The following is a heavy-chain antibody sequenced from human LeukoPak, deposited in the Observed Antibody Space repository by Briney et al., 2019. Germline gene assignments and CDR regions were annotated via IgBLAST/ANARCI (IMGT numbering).Heavy chain of an antibody. Sequence: GGSLRLSCAASGFTFSSYSMNWVRQAPGKGLEWVSYISSSGSTRYYADSVKGRFTVSRDNAKNSLYLQMNSLRAEDTAVYYCAPSITIMALWEIRNYGGQGTLVTVSS. D-gene: IGHD3-10*01. CDR2: ISSSGSTR. CDR3: APSITIMALWEIRNY. V-gene: IGHV3-48*04. J-gene: IGHJ4*02. CDR1: GFTFSSYS.